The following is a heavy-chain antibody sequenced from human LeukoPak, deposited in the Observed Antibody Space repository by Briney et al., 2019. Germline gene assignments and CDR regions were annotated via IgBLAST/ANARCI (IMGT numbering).Heavy chain of an antibody. CDR1: GFTFSSYG. D-gene: IGHD6-13*01. J-gene: IGHJ4*02. CDR3: AKLGSSWDGVDY. V-gene: IGHV3-30*18. Sequence: PGRSLRLSCAASGFTFSSYGMHWVRQAPGKGLEWVAVISYDGSNKYYADSVKGRFTISRDNSKNTLYLQMNSLGAEDTAVYYCAKLGSSWDGVDYWGQGTLVTVSS. CDR2: ISYDGSNK.